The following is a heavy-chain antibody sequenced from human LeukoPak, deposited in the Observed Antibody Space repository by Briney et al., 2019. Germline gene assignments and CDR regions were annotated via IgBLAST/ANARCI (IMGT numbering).Heavy chain of an antibody. CDR2: ISSGRGYI. V-gene: IGHV3-21*06. Sequence: GGSLRLSCAASGFTFSNYTMNWVRQTPGKGLEWVSSISSGRGYIYYADSVKGRFTISRDNAKNSLYLQMNSLRAEDTAVYYCARGGYCRSFSCCYSSGLDRERYYYGMDVWGQGTTVTVSS. CDR3: ARGGYCRSFSCCYSSGLDRERYYYGMDV. D-gene: IGHD2-2*01. CDR1: GFTFSNYT. J-gene: IGHJ6*02.